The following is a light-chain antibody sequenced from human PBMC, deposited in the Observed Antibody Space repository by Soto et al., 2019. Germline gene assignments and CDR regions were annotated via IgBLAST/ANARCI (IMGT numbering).Light chain of an antibody. CDR1: QSVSSNY. CDR3: QQYGGSPPFT. CDR2: ATS. Sequence: EIALTQSPGTLSLSPGERATLSCRASQSVSSNYLTWYQHKPGQAPRLLIYATSTRATGVPDRFSGSGSGTDFTLTISRLEPEDFAVYYCQQYGGSPPFTFGPGTKVD. V-gene: IGKV3-20*01. J-gene: IGKJ3*01.